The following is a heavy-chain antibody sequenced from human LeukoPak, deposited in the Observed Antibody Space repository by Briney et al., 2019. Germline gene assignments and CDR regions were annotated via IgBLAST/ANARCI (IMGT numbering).Heavy chain of an antibody. D-gene: IGHD2-2*03. CDR2: INSYNGNT. CDR3: ARGHGYCSSTSCPRFDP. J-gene: IGHJ5*02. CDR1: GYTFTSYG. Sequence: ASVKVSCKASGYTFTSYGISWVRQAPGQGLEWMGWINSYNGNTNYAQKLQGRVTMTTDTSTSTAYMELSSLRSDDTAVYYCARGHGYCSSTSCPRFDPWGQGPLVTVSS. V-gene: IGHV1-18*01.